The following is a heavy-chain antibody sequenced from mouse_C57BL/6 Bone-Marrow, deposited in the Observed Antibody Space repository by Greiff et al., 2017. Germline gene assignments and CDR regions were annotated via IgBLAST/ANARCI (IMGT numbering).Heavy chain of an antibody. CDR2: INPSRGYT. CDR1: GYTFTSYW. D-gene: IGHD1-1*01. CDR3: ATDYGSSPYYFDY. J-gene: IGHJ2*01. Sequence: VQLQQSGAELAKPGASVKLSCKASGYTFTSYWMHWVKQRPGQGLEWIGYINPSRGYTKYNQKLKDKATLTADKSSSTAYMQLSRLTYEDSAVYYCATDYGSSPYYFDYWGQGTTLTVSS. V-gene: IGHV1-7*01.